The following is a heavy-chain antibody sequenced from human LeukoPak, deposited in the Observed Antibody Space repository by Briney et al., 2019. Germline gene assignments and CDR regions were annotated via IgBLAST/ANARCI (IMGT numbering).Heavy chain of an antibody. Sequence: GASVKVSCKASGYAFTYYYIHWVRQAPGQGLEWMGIINPSGGSTSYAQKFQGRVIMTRDTSTSTVYMDLSSLRSDDTAVYYCARADGASYLFDYWGRGTLVTVSS. CDR3: ARADGASYLFDY. V-gene: IGHV1-46*01. D-gene: IGHD3-10*01. CDR2: INPSGGST. CDR1: GYAFTYYY. J-gene: IGHJ4*02.